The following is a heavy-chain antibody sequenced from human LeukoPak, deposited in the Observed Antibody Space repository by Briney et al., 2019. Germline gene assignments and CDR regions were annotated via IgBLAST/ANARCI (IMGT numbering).Heavy chain of an antibody. D-gene: IGHD3-16*01. Sequence: ASVKVSCKASGYTFTGYYMHWVRQAPEQGLEWMGWINPNSGDTKYAQKFQGRVTLTRATSISTAYMELSRLRSDDTAVYYCATQRGSYLWGTDFDYWGQGTLVTGSS. V-gene: IGHV1-2*02. CDR1: GYTFTGYY. J-gene: IGHJ4*02. CDR3: ATQRGSYLWGTDFDY. CDR2: INPNSGDT.